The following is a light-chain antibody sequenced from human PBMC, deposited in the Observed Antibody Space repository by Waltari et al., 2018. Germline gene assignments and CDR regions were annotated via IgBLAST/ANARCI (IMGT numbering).Light chain of an antibody. J-gene: IGLJ1*01. CDR1: SLRGYY. Sequence: SSELTQDPAVSVALGQTVRITCQGDSLRGYYASWYQQKPGQAPVLVIYGKNNRPSWIPDRFSCSSSGNTASLTITGAQAEDEAEYYCYSRDSSGDHLRVFGAGTKVTVL. V-gene: IGLV3-19*01. CDR3: YSRDSSGDHLRV. CDR2: GKN.